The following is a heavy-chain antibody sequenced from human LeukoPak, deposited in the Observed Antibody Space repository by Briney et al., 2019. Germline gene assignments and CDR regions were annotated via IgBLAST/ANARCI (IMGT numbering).Heavy chain of an antibody. CDR1: GYSFTNYY. J-gene: IGHJ3*02. V-gene: IGHV1-2*02. CDR3: ATQLGPHDAFDI. CDR2: INPNNGGT. D-gene: IGHD1-1*01. Sequence: ASVKVSCKASGYSFTNYYVRWVRQAPGQGLEWMGWINPNNGGTNYAQKFQGRVTMTRDTSISTAYMELSSLRSDDTAVYYCATQLGPHDAFDIWGQGTMVTVSS.